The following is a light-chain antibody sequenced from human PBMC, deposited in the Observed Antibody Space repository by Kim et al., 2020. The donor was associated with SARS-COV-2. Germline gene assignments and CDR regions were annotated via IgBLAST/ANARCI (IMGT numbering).Light chain of an antibody. V-gene: IGLV3-19*01. CDR2: GKN. J-gene: IGLJ3*02. CDR3: NSRDNSGNHRV. Sequence: ALGQTVGITCQGDSLRSYYASWYQQKPGQAPVLVIYGKNNRPSGIPDRFSGSSSGNTASLTITGAQAEDEADYYCNSRDNSGNHRVFGGGTQLTVL. CDR1: SLRSYY.